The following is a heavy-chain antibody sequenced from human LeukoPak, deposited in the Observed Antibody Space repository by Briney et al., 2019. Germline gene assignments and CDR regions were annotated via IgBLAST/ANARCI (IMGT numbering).Heavy chain of an antibody. CDR1: GGSISSYY. V-gene: IGHV4-59*01. CDR2: IYYSGST. J-gene: IGHJ6*02. CDR3: ARIRGYSGYDRSFDYCYGMDV. D-gene: IGHD5-12*01. Sequence: SETLSLTCTVSGGSISSYYWSWIRQPPGKGLEWIGYIYYSGSTNYNPSLKSRVTISVDTSKNQFSLKLSSVTAADTAVYYCARIRGYSGYDRSFDYCYGMDVWGQGTTVTVSS.